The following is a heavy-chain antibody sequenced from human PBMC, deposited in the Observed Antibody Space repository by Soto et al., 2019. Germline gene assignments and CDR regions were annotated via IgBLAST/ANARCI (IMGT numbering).Heavy chain of an antibody. CDR1: GDTFPGFF. CDR3: ARGGHVVVVTAALDF. J-gene: IGHJ4*02. V-gene: IGHV1-46*01. Sequence: QVQLVQAWAEVEKAGAPGKGSFKGSGDTFPGFFLHRVRPGPGQGVEWMGTVNPSGGHTTYAQHFLGRMTMTRDTSTSTLYMELTSLTSEDTAVYYCARGGHVVVVTAALDFWGQGTLVTVSS. D-gene: IGHD2-21*02. CDR2: VNPSGGHT.